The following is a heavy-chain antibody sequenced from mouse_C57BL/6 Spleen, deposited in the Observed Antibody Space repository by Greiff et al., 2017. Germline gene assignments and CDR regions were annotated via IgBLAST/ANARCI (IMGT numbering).Heavy chain of an antibody. D-gene: IGHD1-1*01. Sequence: VQLQQSGPELVKPGASVKMSCKASGYTFTDYNMHWVKQSHGKSLEWIGFINPNNGGTSYNQKFKGKATLTVNKSSSTAYMVLRSLTSEDSAVYYCVKRASYYNGSSYWFAYWGQGTLVTVSA. CDR2: INPNNGGT. CDR3: VKRASYYNGSSYWFAY. J-gene: IGHJ3*01. V-gene: IGHV1-22*01. CDR1: GYTFTDYN.